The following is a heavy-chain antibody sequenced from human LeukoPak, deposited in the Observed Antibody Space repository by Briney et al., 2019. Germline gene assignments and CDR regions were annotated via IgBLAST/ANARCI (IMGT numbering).Heavy chain of an antibody. V-gene: IGHV3-53*01. D-gene: IGHD3-22*01. J-gene: IGHJ4*02. Sequence: GGSLRLSCAASGFSVSSNYMTWVRQAPGKGLECVSVIYGGGNTYYADSVGGRFTISRDNSKNTLYLQMNSLRVEDTAMYYCARAIYDSSGSGDYWGQGTLVTVSS. CDR1: GFSVSSNY. CDR3: ARAIYDSSGSGDY. CDR2: IYGGGNT.